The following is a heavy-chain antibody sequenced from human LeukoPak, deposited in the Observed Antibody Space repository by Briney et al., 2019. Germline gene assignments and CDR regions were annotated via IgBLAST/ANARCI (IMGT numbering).Heavy chain of an antibody. CDR3: ARLGRYCSGGSCYHFDY. Sequence: GASLNISCKGSGSIFTSYWIGWVRQLPGKGLEWMGIIYPGDSDTRYRPSFQGQVTISADKSITTAYLQRSSLKASDTAMYYCARLGRYCSGGSCYHFDYWGQGTLVTVSS. CDR2: IYPGDSDT. CDR1: GSIFTSYW. J-gene: IGHJ4*02. D-gene: IGHD2-15*01. V-gene: IGHV5-51*01.